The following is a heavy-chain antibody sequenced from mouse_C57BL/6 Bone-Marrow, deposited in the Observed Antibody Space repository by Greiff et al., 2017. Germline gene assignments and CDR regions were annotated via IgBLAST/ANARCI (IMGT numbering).Heavy chain of an antibody. D-gene: IGHD1-1*01. CDR3: ARRGVVATPYWYFDV. Sequence: EVHLVESGGDLVKPGGSLKLSCAASGFTFSSYGMSWVRQTPDKRLEWVATFSRGGSYTYYPDSVKGRFTISRDNAKNTLYLQMSSLKSEDTAMYYCARRGVVATPYWYFDVWGTGTTVTVSS. CDR2: FSRGGSYT. J-gene: IGHJ1*03. CDR1: GFTFSSYG. V-gene: IGHV5-6*01.